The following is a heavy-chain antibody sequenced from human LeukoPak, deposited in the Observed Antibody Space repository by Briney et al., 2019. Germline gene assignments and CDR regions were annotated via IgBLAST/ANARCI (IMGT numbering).Heavy chain of an antibody. D-gene: IGHD6-19*01. CDR1: GGSISSYY. CDR2: IYYSGST. V-gene: IGHV4-59*08. CDR3: ARYIAVAGFYYFDY. Sequence: SETLSLTCTVSGGSISSYYWSWIRQPPGKGLEWIGYIYYSGSTNYNPSLKSRVTISVDTSKNQFSLKLSSVTAADTAVYYCARYIAVAGFYYFDYWGQGTLVTVSS. J-gene: IGHJ4*02.